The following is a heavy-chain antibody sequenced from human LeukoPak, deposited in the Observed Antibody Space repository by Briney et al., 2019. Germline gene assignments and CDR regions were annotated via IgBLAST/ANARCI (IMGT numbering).Heavy chain of an antibody. CDR2: IKQDGSEK. CDR1: GFTFSSYW. Sequence: GGSLRLYCAASGFTFSSYWMSWVRQAPGKGLEWVANIKQDGSEKYYVDSVMGRFTISRDNAKNSLYLQMNSLRAEDTAVYYCAREEGYSYRYYFDYWGQGTLVTVSS. D-gene: IGHD6-13*01. CDR3: AREEGYSYRYYFDY. V-gene: IGHV3-7*01. J-gene: IGHJ4*02.